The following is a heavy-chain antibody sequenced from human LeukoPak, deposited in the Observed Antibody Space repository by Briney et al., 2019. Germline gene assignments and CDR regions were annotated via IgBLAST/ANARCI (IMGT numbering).Heavy chain of an antibody. CDR1: GFTFSSYW. J-gene: IGHJ4*02. V-gene: IGHV3-74*01. Sequence: GGSLRLSCAASGFTFSSYWMHWVRQAPGKGLVWVSRINSDGSSTSYADSVKGRFTISRDNAKNTLYLQMNSLRAEDTAVYYCAKETLYGDYLGIDYWGQGTLVTVSS. CDR3: AKETLYGDYLGIDY. CDR2: INSDGSST. D-gene: IGHD4-17*01.